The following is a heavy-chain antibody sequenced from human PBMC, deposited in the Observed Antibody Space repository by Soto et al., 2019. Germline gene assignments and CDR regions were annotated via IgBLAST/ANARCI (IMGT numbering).Heavy chain of an antibody. V-gene: IGHV4-39*01. Sequence: QLQLQESGPGLVKPSETLSLTCTVSGGSISSSSFHWGWIRQPPGKGLEWIGSIYYSGSTYYSPSLKSQVTIAVDTSKNQCSMKLSSVSAADTAVYYCERRERAAGTDWWFDPWGQGTLVTVSS. J-gene: IGHJ5*02. CDR3: ERRERAAGTDWWFDP. CDR1: GGSISSSSFH. D-gene: IGHD6-13*01. CDR2: IYYSGST.